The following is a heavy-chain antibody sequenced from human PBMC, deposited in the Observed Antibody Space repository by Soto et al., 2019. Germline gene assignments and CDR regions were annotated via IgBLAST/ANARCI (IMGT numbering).Heavy chain of an antibody. V-gene: IGHV3-48*02. CDR3: AREGRGAWGIFDV. CDR1: GFTFTSYS. J-gene: IGHJ3*01. Sequence: EVQLVESGGGLVLPWGSLRLSCAASGFTFTSYSMNWVRQAPGKGLEWRSYINVGSNSIFYADSVKGRFIISRDNAKNSLYLQVNRLRDEDTAVYYCAREGRGAWGIFDVWCQGTMVIVSS. D-gene: IGHD2-21*02. CDR2: INVGSNSI.